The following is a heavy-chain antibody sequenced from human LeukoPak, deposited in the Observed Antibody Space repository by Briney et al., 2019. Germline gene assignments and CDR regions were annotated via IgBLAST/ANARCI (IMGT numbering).Heavy chain of an antibody. J-gene: IGHJ4*02. CDR3: AKGSSWYYFDY. Sequence: GGSLRLSCAASGFSVSSNYVSWVRQAPGKGLEWVSAIGGSGGYTYYADSVKGRFTISRDNSKNTLYLQMNSLRAEDTAVYYCAKGSSWYYFDYWGQGTLVTVSS. D-gene: IGHD6-13*01. V-gene: IGHV3-23*01. CDR2: IGGSGGYT. CDR1: GFSVSSNY.